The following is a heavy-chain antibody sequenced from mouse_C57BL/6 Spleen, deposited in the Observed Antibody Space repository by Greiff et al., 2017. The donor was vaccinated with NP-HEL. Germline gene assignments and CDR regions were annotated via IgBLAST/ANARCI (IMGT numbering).Heavy chain of an antibody. CDR3: ARNWDYTRNYYAMDY. V-gene: IGHV2-2*01. J-gene: IGHJ4*01. Sequence: QVQLKQSGPGLVQPSQSLSITCTVSGFSLTSSGVHWVRQSPGKGLEWLGVIWSGGSTDYNAAFISRLSISKDNSKSQVFFKMNSLQADDTAIYYCARNWDYTRNYYAMDYWGQGTSVTVSS. D-gene: IGHD2-12*01. CDR1: GFSLTSSG. CDR2: IWSGGST.